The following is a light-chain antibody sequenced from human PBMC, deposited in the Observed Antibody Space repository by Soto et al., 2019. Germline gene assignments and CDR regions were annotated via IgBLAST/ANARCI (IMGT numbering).Light chain of an antibody. CDR1: QSISTY. CDR3: QQSDSLPLT. V-gene: IGKV1-39*01. J-gene: IGKJ4*01. CDR2: ATS. Sequence: DIPMTPSPSSLSASLGARVTITCRASQSISTYLNWYQQTPGRAPKLLIYATSSLQSGVPSRFSGSGSGTDFALTISSLQPEDFATYYCQQSDSLPLTFGGGTKVDIK.